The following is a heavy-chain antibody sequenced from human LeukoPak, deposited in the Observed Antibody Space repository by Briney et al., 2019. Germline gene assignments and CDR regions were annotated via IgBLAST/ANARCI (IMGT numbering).Heavy chain of an antibody. D-gene: IGHD1-26*01. CDR3: ARGTGYSVFDM. V-gene: IGHV3-64D*09. J-gene: IGHJ3*02. Sequence: GGSLRLSCSVSGFTFSSYTMHWVRQAPGKGLEYVSSININGGRTYYADSVRGRFTISRDNSKNTLYLQMSSLRAEDTAVYYCARGTGYSVFDMWGQGTMVTVSS. CDR2: ININGGRT. CDR1: GFTFSSYT.